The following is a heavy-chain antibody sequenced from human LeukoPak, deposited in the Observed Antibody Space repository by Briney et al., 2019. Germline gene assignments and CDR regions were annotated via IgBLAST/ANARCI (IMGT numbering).Heavy chain of an antibody. V-gene: IGHV4-34*01. CDR1: GGSFSGYY. CDR3: ARGVDGELSN. D-gene: IGHD1-7*01. Sequence: SETLSLTCAVYGGSFSGYYWSWIRQPPGEGLEWIGEINHSGSTNYNPSLKSRVTISVDTSKNQFSLKLSSVTAADTAVYYCARGVDGELSNWGQGTLVTVSS. CDR2: INHSGST. J-gene: IGHJ4*02.